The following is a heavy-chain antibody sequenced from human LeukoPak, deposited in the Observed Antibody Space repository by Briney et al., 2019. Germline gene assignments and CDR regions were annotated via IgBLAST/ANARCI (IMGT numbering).Heavy chain of an antibody. CDR1: GFTFSSYA. CDR3: AKDRYCSSTSCFGSNWFDP. D-gene: IGHD2-2*01. CDR2: ISGSGGST. Sequence: GGSLRLSCAASGFTFSSYAMSWVRQAPGKGLEWVSAISGSGGSTYYADSVKGRFTISRDNSKNTLYLQMNSLRAEDTAEYYCAKDRYCSSTSCFGSNWFDPWGQGTLVTVSS. V-gene: IGHV3-23*01. J-gene: IGHJ5*02.